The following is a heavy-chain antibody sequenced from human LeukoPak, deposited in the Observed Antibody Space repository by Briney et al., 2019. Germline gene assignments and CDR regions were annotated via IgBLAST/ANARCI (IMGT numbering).Heavy chain of an antibody. D-gene: IGHD6-19*01. Sequence: PGGSLRLSCAASGFTFTNYAMSWVRQAPGKGLEWASAIVGSGAATFYADSVKGRFTISRDNSKNTVFLQMNSLRAEDTAVYYCAKARLSTGWAYNDYWGPGALVTVSS. CDR1: GFTFTNYA. CDR2: IVGSGAAT. CDR3: AKARLSTGWAYNDY. V-gene: IGHV3-23*01. J-gene: IGHJ4*02.